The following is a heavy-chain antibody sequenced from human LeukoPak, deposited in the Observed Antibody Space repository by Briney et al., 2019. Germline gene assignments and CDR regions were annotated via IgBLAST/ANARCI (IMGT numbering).Heavy chain of an antibody. CDR3: ARRPPNSGSYYGPSGLDY. CDR1: GGSISSYY. CDR2: INHSGTT. V-gene: IGHV4-34*01. D-gene: IGHD1-26*01. J-gene: IGHJ4*02. Sequence: PSETLSLTCTVSGGSISSYYWSWIRQPPGKGLEWIGEINHSGTTKYNPSLKSRVTISVDTSKNQFSLKLGSVTAADTSVYYCARRPPNSGSYYGPSGLDYWGQGTLVTVSS.